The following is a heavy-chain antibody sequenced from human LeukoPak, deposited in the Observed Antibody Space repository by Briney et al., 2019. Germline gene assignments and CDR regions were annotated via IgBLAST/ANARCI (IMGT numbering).Heavy chain of an antibody. Sequence: GGSLRLSCAASGFTFSSYWMHWVRQAPGKGLEWVSYISSSGSTIYYADSVKGRFTISRDNAKNSLYLQMNSLRAEDTAVYYCARGGAIGSYSHDAFDIWGQGTMVTVSS. D-gene: IGHD1-26*01. J-gene: IGHJ3*02. CDR2: ISSSGSTI. CDR3: ARGGAIGSYSHDAFDI. V-gene: IGHV3-48*04. CDR1: GFTFSSYW.